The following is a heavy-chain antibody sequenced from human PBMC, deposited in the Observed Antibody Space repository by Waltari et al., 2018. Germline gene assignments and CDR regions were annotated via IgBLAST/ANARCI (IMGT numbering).Heavy chain of an antibody. D-gene: IGHD6-13*01. V-gene: IGHV4-59*01. CDR1: GGSISSYY. J-gene: IGHJ6*02. CDR2: IYYSGST. Sequence: QVQLQESGPGLVKPSETLSLTCTVSGGSISSYYWRWIRQPPGKGLEWIGYIYYSGSTNYNPSLKSRVTISVDTSKNQFSLKLSSVTAADTAVYYCAGPLFSKAAAGMRNYYYGMDVWGQGTTVTVSS. CDR3: AGPLFSKAAAGMRNYYYGMDV.